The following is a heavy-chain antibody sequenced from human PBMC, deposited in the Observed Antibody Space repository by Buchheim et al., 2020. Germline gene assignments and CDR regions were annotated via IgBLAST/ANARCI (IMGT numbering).Heavy chain of an antibody. CDR2: INPNSGST. V-gene: IGHV1-46*01. D-gene: IGHD2-8*01. CDR1: GYTFTSYY. J-gene: IGHJ5*02. Sequence: QVQLVQSGAEVKKPGASVKVSCKASGYTFTSYYMHWVRQAPGQGLEWMGRINPNSGSTSYAQKFQGRVTMTRDTSTSTGYMELSSLRSEDTAVYYCARDFLSVLMVYADYSWFDPWGQGTL. CDR3: ARDFLSVLMVYADYSWFDP.